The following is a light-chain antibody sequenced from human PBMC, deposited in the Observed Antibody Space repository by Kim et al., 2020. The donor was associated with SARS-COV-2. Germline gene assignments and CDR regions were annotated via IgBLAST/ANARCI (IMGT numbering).Light chain of an antibody. Sequence: SASIGDRVTITCRESRSISHFLHWYQHKPGEAPKLLISGSSTLQTGVPSRFSGSGFGTEFTLTITGLQPEDVATYYCQQSQSFRYTFGQGTKLEI. V-gene: IGKV1-39*01. CDR2: GSS. CDR3: QQSQSFRYT. CDR1: RSISHF. J-gene: IGKJ2*01.